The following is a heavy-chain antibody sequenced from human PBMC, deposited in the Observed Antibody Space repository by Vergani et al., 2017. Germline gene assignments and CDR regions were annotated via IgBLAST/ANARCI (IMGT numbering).Heavy chain of an antibody. CDR1: GFTFSSYA. CDR3: ARGQLWDRYGMDV. D-gene: IGHD5-18*01. V-gene: IGHV4-38-2*01. Sequence: VQLLESGGGLVQPGGSLRLSCAASGFTFSSYAMSWVRQAPGKGLEWIGSIYYSGSTYYNPSLKSRVTISVDTSKNQFSLKLSSVTAADTAVYYCARGQLWDRYGMDVWGQGTTVTVSS. CDR2: IYYSGST. J-gene: IGHJ6*02.